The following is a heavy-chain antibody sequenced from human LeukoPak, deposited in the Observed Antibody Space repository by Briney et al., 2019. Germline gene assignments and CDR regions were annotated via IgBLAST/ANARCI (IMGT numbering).Heavy chain of an antibody. CDR2: IYWDDDK. D-gene: IGHD3-3*01. CDR3: ARLYYDFWSGSFGLYYFDY. V-gene: IGHV2-5*02. J-gene: IGHJ4*02. CDR1: GFSLSTSGVG. Sequence: GSGPTLVNPTQTLTLTCTFSGFSLSTSGVGVGWIRQPPGKALEWLALIYWDDDKRYSPSLKSRLTITKDTSKNQVVLTMTNMDPVDTATYYCARLYYDFWSGSFGLYYFDYWGQGTLVTVSS.